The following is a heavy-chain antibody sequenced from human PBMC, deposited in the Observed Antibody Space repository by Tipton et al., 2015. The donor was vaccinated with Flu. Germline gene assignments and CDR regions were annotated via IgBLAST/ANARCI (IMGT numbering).Heavy chain of an antibody. CDR1: GGSISSSSYH. CDR2: VHYSGST. V-gene: IGHV4-39*07. CDR3: AADHYFGSGSYY. Sequence: TLSLTCTVSGGSISSSSYHWGWIRQPPGMGLEWIGSVHYSGSTYQNPSLESRVTISVDTSKNQFSLRLSSVTAADTAVYFCAADHYFGSGSYYWGQGKMVTVSS. D-gene: IGHD3-10*01. J-gene: IGHJ4*02.